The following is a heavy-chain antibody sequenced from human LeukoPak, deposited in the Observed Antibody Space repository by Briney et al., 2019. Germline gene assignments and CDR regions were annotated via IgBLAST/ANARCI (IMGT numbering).Heavy chain of an antibody. CDR2: IYTSGST. CDR3: ARDDSYYDFWSGYSGNWFDP. J-gene: IGHJ5*02. CDR1: GGSISSGSYY. Sequence: PSETLSLTCTVSGGSISSGSYYWSWIRQPAGKGLEWVGRIYTSGSTNYNPSLKSRVTISVDTSNTQFPLKLSSVTAADTAVYYCARDDSYYDFWSGYSGNWFDPWGQGTLVTVSS. D-gene: IGHD3-3*01. V-gene: IGHV4-61*02.